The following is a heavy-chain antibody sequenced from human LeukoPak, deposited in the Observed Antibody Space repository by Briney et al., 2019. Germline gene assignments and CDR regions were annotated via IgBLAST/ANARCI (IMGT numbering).Heavy chain of an antibody. CDR1: GGSISSYY. Sequence: SETLSLTCTVSGGSISSYYWSWIRQPPGKGLEWIGYIYYSGSTNYNPSLRSRVTISVDTTKNQFALKLSSVTAADTAVYYCARAFRMYALHNWFDPWGQGTLVTVSS. V-gene: IGHV4-59*01. J-gene: IGHJ5*02. D-gene: IGHD2-8*01. CDR3: ARAFRMYALHNWFDP. CDR2: IYYSGST.